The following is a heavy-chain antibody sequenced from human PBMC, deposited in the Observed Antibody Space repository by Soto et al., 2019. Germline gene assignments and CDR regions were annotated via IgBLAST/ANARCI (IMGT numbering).Heavy chain of an antibody. V-gene: IGHV3-30*03. CDR3: ARTRRAWSDFHYYSLDV. D-gene: IGHD2-8*02. J-gene: IGHJ6*01. Sequence: QVQLVESGGGVVQPGRSLRLSCAASGFTFNSYGMHWVRQGPGNGLEWVALISYDSTKTYYADSVKGRFTISRDNSNSALYVQMNSLTSEATAVYYCARTRRAWSDFHYYSLDVWGQGTTVTVSS. CDR2: ISYDSTKT. CDR1: GFTFNSYG.